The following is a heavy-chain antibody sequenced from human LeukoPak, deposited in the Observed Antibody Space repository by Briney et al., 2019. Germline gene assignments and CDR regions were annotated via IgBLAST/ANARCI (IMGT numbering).Heavy chain of an antibody. J-gene: IGHJ3*02. V-gene: IGHV4-4*02. Sequence: SETLSLTCAVSGGSISSSNWWSWVRQPPGKGLEWIGKIYHSGSTNYNSSLQSRVTISVDTSKNQFSLKLSSVTAAGTAVYYCARDPRDYYGSGLGAFDIWGQGTMVTVSS. CDR2: IYHSGST. CDR1: GGSISSSNW. CDR3: ARDPRDYYGSGLGAFDI. D-gene: IGHD3-10*01.